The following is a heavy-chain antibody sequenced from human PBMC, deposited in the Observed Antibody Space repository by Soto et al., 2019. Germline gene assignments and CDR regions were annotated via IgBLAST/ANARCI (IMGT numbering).Heavy chain of an antibody. V-gene: IGHV3-21*01. CDR2: ISSSSSYI. CDR1: GFTFSSYS. Sequence: EVQLVESGGGLVKPGGSLRLSCAASGFTFSSYSMNWVRQAPGKGLEWVSSISSSSSYIYYADSVKGRFTISRDNAKNSLYLQMNSLRAEDTAVYYCARDTLSSSWNHYYYGMDVWGQGTTVTVSS. D-gene: IGHD6-13*01. J-gene: IGHJ6*02. CDR3: ARDTLSSSWNHYYYGMDV.